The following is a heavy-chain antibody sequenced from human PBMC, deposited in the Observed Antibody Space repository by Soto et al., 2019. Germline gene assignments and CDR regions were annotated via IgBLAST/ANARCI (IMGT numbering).Heavy chain of an antibody. V-gene: IGHV4-34*01. CDR2: INHSGST. J-gene: IGHJ3*02. CDR3: ARGSLTTKKAFDI. D-gene: IGHD1-1*01. Sequence: SETLSLTCAVYGGSFSGYYWSWIRQPPGKGLEWIGEINHSGSTNYNPSLKSRVTISVDTSKNQFSLKLSSVTTADTAVYYCARGSLTTKKAFDIWGQGTMVTVSS. CDR1: GGSFSGYY.